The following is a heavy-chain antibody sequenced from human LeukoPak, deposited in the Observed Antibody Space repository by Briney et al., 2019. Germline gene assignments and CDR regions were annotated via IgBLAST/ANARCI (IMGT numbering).Heavy chain of an antibody. V-gene: IGHV3-7*01. J-gene: IGHJ4*02. Sequence: PGGSLRLSCVASGFTFSNSWMNWVRQAPGKGLEWVANIKQDGSEKNYVDSVKGRFTISRDNAKNSLYLQMNSLRAEDTAVYYCARAGSPRDWGRGTLVTVSS. CDR1: GFTFSNSW. CDR2: IKQDGSEK. D-gene: IGHD3-10*01. CDR3: ARAGSPRD.